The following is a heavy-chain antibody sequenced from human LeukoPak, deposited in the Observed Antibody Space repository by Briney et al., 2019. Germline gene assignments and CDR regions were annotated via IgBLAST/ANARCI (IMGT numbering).Heavy chain of an antibody. J-gene: IGHJ4*02. CDR1: GFTLSIYG. CDR3: AKAGSGWYQIDY. V-gene: IGHV3-30*02. Sequence: GGSLRLSCATSGFTLSIYGMHWVRQAPGKGLEWVAFIRYDGTDKYYADSVKGRFTISRDSSKNTLYLQMNSLRAEDTAVYYCAKAGSGWYQIDYWGQGTLVTVSS. D-gene: IGHD6-19*01. CDR2: IRYDGTDK.